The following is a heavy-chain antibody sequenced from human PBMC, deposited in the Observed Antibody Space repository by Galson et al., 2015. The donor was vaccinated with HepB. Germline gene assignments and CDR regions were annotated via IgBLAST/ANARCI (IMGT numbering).Heavy chain of an antibody. D-gene: IGHD1-26*01. Sequence: SLRLSCAASGFTFSTYAMTWVRQAPGRGLEWVSAITGSGISTNYADSVKGRFTISRDNSKNTLFLQMNSLRAEDTAVYYCAKDRVVGVTHWYFELWGRGALVTVSS. CDR3: AKDRVVGVTHWYFEL. CDR1: GFTFSTYA. CDR2: ITGSGIST. J-gene: IGHJ2*01. V-gene: IGHV3-23*01.